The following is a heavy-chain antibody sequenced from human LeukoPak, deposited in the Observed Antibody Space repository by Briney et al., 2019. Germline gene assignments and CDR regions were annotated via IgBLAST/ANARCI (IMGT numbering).Heavy chain of an antibody. CDR2: ISGSGGST. CDR1: GFTFSSYA. CDR3: AKGLGRPFVETTVTTSY. Sequence: TGGSLRLSCAAPGFTFSSYAMSWVRQAPGKGLEWVSAISGSGGSTYYADSVKGRFTISRDNSKNTLYLQMNSLRAEDTAVYYCAKGLGRPFVETTVTTSYWGQGTPVTVSS. V-gene: IGHV3-23*01. J-gene: IGHJ4*02. D-gene: IGHD4-17*01.